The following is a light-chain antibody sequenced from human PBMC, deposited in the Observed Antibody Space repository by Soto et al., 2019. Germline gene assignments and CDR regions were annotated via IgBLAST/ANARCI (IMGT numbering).Light chain of an antibody. CDR1: SSDVGYFNY. Sequence: SALPQPASVSGSPGQSISISCTGTSSDVGYFNYVSWYQQHPGKAPKLMIYDVSNRPSGISNRFSGSKSGNTASLTISGLQAEDEADYYCSSYTSSSILYVFGTGTKVTVL. V-gene: IGLV2-14*03. CDR2: DVS. CDR3: SSYTSSSILYV. J-gene: IGLJ1*01.